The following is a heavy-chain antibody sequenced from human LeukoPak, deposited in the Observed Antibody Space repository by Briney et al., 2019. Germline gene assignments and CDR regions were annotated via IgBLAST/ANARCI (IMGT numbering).Heavy chain of an antibody. CDR3: AAPTRTGYSYGLDY. CDR1: GGTFSSYA. V-gene: IGHV1-69*13. CDR2: IIPIFDTP. Sequence: SVKVSCKASGGTFSSYAISWVRQAPGQGLEWMGGIIPIFDTPIYTQKFKARVTITADESTSTAYMELRGLTFQDTAVYYCAAPTRTGYSYGLDYWGQGTLVTVSS. D-gene: IGHD5-18*01. J-gene: IGHJ4*02.